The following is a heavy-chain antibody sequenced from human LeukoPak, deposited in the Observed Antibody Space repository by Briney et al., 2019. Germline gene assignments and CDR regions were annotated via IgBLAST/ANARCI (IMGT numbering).Heavy chain of an antibody. CDR3: ARMNPRATASYYFDY. D-gene: IGHD1-14*01. Sequence: PGGSLRLSCAASGFTFSSYSMNWVRQAPGKGLEWVSSISSSSSYIYYADSVKGRFTISRDNAKNSLYLQMNSLRAEDTAVYYCARMNPRATASYYFDYWGQGTLVTVSS. J-gene: IGHJ4*02. V-gene: IGHV3-21*01. CDR2: ISSSSSYI. CDR1: GFTFSSYS.